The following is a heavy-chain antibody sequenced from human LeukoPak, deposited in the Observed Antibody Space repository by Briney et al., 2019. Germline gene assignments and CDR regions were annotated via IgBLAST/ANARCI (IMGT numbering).Heavy chain of an antibody. CDR3: AKGKARFREDYFDY. CDR1: GFTFSSYG. J-gene: IGHJ4*02. V-gene: IGHV3-30*18. CDR2: ISYDGSNK. Sequence: GGSLRLSCAASGFTFSSYGMHWVRQAPGKGLEWVAVISYDGSNKYYADSVKGRFTISRDNSKNTLYLQMNSLRAEDTAVYYCAKGKARFREDYFDYWGQGTLVTVTS. D-gene: IGHD3-10*01.